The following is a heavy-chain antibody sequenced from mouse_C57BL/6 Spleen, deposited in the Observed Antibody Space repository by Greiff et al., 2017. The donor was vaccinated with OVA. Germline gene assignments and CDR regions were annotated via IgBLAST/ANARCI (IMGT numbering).Heavy chain of an antibody. D-gene: IGHD2-2*01. Sequence: QVHVKQPGAELVKPGASVKMSCKASGYTFTSYWITWVKQRPGQGLEWIGDIYPGSGSTNYNEKFKSKATLTVDTSSSTAYMQLSSLTSEDSAVYYCASSMVTSAMDYWGQGTSVTVSS. CDR1: GYTFTSYW. CDR2: IYPGSGST. V-gene: IGHV1-55*01. J-gene: IGHJ4*01. CDR3: ASSMVTSAMDY.